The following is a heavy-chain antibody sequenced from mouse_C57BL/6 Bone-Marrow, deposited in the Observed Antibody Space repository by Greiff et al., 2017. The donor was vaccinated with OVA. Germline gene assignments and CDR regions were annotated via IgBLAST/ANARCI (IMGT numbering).Heavy chain of an antibody. V-gene: IGHV1-55*01. Sequence: QVQLQQSGAELVKPGASVKMSCKASGYTFTSYWITWVKQRPGQGLEWIGDIYPGSGSTNYNEKFKSKATLTVDTSSSTAYMQLSSLTSEDSAVYYCARGDYDVLPSYWYFDVWGTGTTVTVSS. J-gene: IGHJ1*03. CDR3: ARGDYDVLPSYWYFDV. CDR1: GYTFTSYW. CDR2: IYPGSGST. D-gene: IGHD2-4*01.